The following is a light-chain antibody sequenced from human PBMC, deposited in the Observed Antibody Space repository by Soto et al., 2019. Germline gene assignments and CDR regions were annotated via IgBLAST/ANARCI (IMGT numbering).Light chain of an antibody. V-gene: IGKV1-27*01. Sequence: DIQMTQSPSSLSASVGDRVTITCRASQGIGNYLAWYQKKPGKAPKLLIYTASTLQSGVPSRFSGSGSGTDFTLTISGLQPEDFATYYCQKYNLAPTWTFGQGTKVEIK. CDR3: QKYNLAPTWT. CDR2: TAS. CDR1: QGIGNY. J-gene: IGKJ1*01.